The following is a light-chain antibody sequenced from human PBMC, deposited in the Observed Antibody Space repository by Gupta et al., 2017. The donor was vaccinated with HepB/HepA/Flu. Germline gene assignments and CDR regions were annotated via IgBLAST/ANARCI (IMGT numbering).Light chain of an antibody. Sequence: DILLTQSPFSLSASGGDTITITCRASQSIDTYLNWYQQKPGKAPKLLISAAIDLQRGVPSRFSGSGSGTDFTLTISGLQPEDLATYYCQQTYDTPQTFGQGTQVDIK. CDR3: QQTYDTPQT. CDR1: QSIDTY. J-gene: IGKJ1*01. CDR2: AAI. V-gene: IGKV1-39*01.